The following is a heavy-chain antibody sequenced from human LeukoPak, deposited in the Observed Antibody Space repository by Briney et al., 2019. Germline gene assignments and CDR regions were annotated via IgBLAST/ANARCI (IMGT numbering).Heavy chain of an antibody. V-gene: IGHV4-59*01. CDR1: GGSISSYY. J-gene: IGHJ5*02. CDR3: ARGDYYDSSVPNWFDP. Sequence: PSETLSLTCTVSGGSISSYYWSWIRQPPGKGLGWIGYIYYSGSTNYNPSLKSRVTISVDTSKNQFSLKLSSVTAADTAVYYCARGDYYDSSVPNWFDPWGQGTLVTVSS. CDR2: IYYSGST. D-gene: IGHD3-22*01.